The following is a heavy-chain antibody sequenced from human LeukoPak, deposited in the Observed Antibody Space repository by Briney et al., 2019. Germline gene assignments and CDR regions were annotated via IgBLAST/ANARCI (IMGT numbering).Heavy chain of an antibody. J-gene: IGHJ4*02. CDR3: ARYGGSGGSSGY. CDR2: ISAYNGNT. CDR1: GYTFTSYG. D-gene: IGHD2-15*01. V-gene: IGHV1-18*04. Sequence: ASVRVSCKASGYTFTSYGISWGPQAPGQGLEWMGWISAYNGNTNYAQTLQGRVTMTTDTSTSTAYMELRSLRSDDTAVYYCARYGGSGGSSGYWGQRTLVTVSS.